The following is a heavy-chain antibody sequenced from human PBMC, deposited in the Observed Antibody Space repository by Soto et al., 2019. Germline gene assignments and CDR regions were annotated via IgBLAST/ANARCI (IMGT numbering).Heavy chain of an antibody. CDR2: VYYRGST. Sequence: QLQLQESGPGLVKPSETLSLTCNVSGGSISRNDCYWGWVRQPPGKGLEWLGNVYYRGSTYYNPSLKCRATLSIDTSRSQFSLKVNSVTAADTAVYYCARHWPGTGVGSMDVWGQGTTVIVSS. D-gene: IGHD3-10*01. CDR3: ARHWPGTGVGSMDV. V-gene: IGHV4-39*01. J-gene: IGHJ6*02. CDR1: GGSISRNDCY.